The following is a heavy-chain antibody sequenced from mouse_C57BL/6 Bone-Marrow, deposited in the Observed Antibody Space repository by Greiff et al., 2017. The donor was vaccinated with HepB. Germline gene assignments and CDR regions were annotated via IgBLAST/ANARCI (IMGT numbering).Heavy chain of an antibody. CDR3: ARSDGYPYYYAMDY. CDR1: GYTFTSYW. J-gene: IGHJ4*01. CDR2: IHPNSGST. D-gene: IGHD2-3*01. V-gene: IGHV1-64*01. Sequence: QVQLQQSGAELVKPGASVKLSCKASGYTFTSYWMHWVKQRPGQGLEWIGMIHPNSGSTNYNEKFKSKATLTVDKSSSTAYMQLSSLTSEDSAVYYCARSDGYPYYYAMDYWGQGTSVTVSS.